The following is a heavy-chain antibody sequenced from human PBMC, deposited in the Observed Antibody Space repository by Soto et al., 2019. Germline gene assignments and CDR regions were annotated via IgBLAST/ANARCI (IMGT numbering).Heavy chain of an antibody. V-gene: IGHV4-59*01. CDR3: AREHCSSTTCFPGEWFDP. Sequence: SETLSLTCTVSGGSITDYYWSWIRQPPGKGLEWIGYISNTGTTEYNPSLKSRLTMSLDTSNNQFSLQLTSVTAADTAVYYCAREHCSSTTCFPGEWFDPWGQGXLVTVYS. CDR2: ISNTGTT. J-gene: IGHJ5*02. CDR1: GGSITDYY. D-gene: IGHD2-2*01.